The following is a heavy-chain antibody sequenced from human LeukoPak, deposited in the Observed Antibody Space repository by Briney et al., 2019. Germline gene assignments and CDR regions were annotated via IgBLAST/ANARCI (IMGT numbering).Heavy chain of an antibody. CDR1: GGSISNYY. Sequence: SETLSLTRPVSGGSISNYYYWTWIRPPPGKGLEWIGYVYYTGSTNFNPSLKSRVTMSLDTSRNQFSLKLTSLTAADTAVYYCARGAMATTPFFDYWGQGTLVTVSS. V-gene: IGHV4-59*01. CDR3: ARGAMATTPFFDY. J-gene: IGHJ4*02. D-gene: IGHD5-24*01. CDR2: VYYTGST.